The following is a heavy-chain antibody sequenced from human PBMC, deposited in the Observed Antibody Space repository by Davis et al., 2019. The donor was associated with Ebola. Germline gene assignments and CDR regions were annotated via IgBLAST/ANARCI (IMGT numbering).Heavy chain of an antibody. D-gene: IGHD3-3*01. Sequence: GESLKISCAASGFTFSSYAMSWVRQAPGKGLEWVSAISGSGGSTYYADSVKGRFTISRDNSKNPLYLQINSLRAEDTAVYYCAKVQSYDFWSGYNYYYYYGMDVWGQGTTVTVSS. J-gene: IGHJ6*02. V-gene: IGHV3-23*01. CDR2: ISGSGGST. CDR1: GFTFSSYA. CDR3: AKVQSYDFWSGYNYYYYYGMDV.